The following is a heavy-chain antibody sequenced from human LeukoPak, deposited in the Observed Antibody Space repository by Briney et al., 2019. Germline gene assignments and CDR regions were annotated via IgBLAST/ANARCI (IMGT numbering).Heavy chain of an antibody. CDR1: GGSIRSYY. V-gene: IGHV4-59*01. J-gene: IGHJ4*02. CDR3: GGGGTYSQFDY. Sequence: PSETLSLTCAVSGGSIRSYYWNWVRQPPGKGLEWIGYMYYSGSTNYNPSLKSRVTISGDTSNNQFSLKLNSVTAADTAVYYCGGGGTYSQFDYWGQGTLATVSS. D-gene: IGHD1-26*01. CDR2: MYYSGST.